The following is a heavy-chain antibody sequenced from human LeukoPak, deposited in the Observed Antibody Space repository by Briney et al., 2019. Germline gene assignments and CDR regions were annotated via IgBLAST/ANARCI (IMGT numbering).Heavy chain of an antibody. Sequence: GGSLRLSCVASGFSFTTHAMGWVRQAPGKGLEWVSHISGSGGSTKYSGSVKGRFTISRDNSKNTLYLQINSLRAEDTAVYYCAKGYQPYYYYYMDVWGKGTTVTVSS. CDR2: ISGSGGST. D-gene: IGHD2-2*01. CDR3: AKGYQPYYYYYMDV. V-gene: IGHV3-23*01. J-gene: IGHJ6*03. CDR1: GFSFTTHA.